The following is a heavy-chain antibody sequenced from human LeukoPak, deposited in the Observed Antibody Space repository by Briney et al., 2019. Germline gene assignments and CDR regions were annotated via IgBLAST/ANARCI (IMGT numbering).Heavy chain of an antibody. D-gene: IGHD3-10*01. CDR2: ISSSGSTI. CDR1: GFTFSSYE. V-gene: IGHV3-48*03. Sequence: PGGSLRLSCAASGFTFSSYEVNWVRQAPGKGLEWVSYISSSGSTIYYADSVKGRFTISRDNAKNSLYLQMNSLRAEDTAVYYCARGARGYFDYWGQGTLVTVSS. J-gene: IGHJ4*02. CDR3: ARGARGYFDY.